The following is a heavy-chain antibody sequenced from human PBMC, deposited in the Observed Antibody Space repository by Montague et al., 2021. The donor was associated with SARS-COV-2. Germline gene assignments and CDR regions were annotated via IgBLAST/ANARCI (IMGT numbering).Heavy chain of an antibody. Sequence: SETLSLTCSVSGGSFGSSSYYWSWIRQPPGKGLEWIGYMYYTGHTNYNPSLESRVTMPVDPSKNQFSLTLTSVTAADTAVYYCARSRANVPSRPGFDYWGQGALVTVSS. CDR2: MYYTGHT. J-gene: IGHJ4*02. D-gene: IGHD6-6*01. V-gene: IGHV4-61*01. CDR1: GGSFGSSSYY. CDR3: ARSRANVPSRPGFDY.